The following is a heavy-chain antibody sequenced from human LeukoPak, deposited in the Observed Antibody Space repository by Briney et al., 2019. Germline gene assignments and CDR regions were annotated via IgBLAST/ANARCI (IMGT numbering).Heavy chain of an antibody. CDR1: GFTFSSYA. Sequence: GGSLRLSCAASGFTFSSYAMSWVRQAPGKGLEWVSAISGSGGSTYYADSVKGRFTISRDNSKNTLYLQMNSLRAEDTAVYYCAKDPYSSSWYSPVLGYYYGMDVWGQGTTVTVSS. CDR2: ISGSGGST. V-gene: IGHV3-23*01. D-gene: IGHD6-13*01. CDR3: AKDPYSSSWYSPVLGYYYGMDV. J-gene: IGHJ6*02.